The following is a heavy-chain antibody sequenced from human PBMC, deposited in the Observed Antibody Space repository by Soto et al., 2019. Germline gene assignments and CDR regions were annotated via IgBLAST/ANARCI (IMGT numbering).Heavy chain of an antibody. CDR3: AREDADRGSFDF. CDR2: INPNNGRT. J-gene: IGHJ4*02. V-gene: IGHV1-2*02. CDR1: GYTFTDSF. Sequence: QVQVVQSGAELKTLGTSVEVSCKASGYTFTDSFIHWVRQAPGQGLEWMGWINPNNGRTTLAPNFQGRVTLSRDTSINTAYMHLSRLRSDDTAVYYCAREDADRGSFDFWGQGTLVTVSS.